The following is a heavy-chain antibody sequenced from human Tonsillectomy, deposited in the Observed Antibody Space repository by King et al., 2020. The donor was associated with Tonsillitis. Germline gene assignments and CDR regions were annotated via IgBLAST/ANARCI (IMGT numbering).Heavy chain of an antibody. CDR2: IIPIFGTT. D-gene: IGHD6-13*01. Sequence: QIQLVQSGAEVKKPGSSVKVSCKASGGTFSSNGLTWVRQAPGQGLECMGGIIPIFGTTNSAQKFQGRDTISADKGTSTAYMELRSLKSDDTAVYYWASPREQLVRDYYYNGLDVWGQGTPVTVSS. CDR3: ASPREQLVRDYYYNGLDV. V-gene: IGHV1-69*06. J-gene: IGHJ6*02. CDR1: GGTFSSNG.